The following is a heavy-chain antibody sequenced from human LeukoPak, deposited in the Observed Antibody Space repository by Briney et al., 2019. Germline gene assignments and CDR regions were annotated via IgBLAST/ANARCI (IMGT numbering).Heavy chain of an antibody. D-gene: IGHD4-17*01. J-gene: IGHJ4*02. V-gene: IGHV3-64*01. CDR1: GFTFSNYA. CDR3: ARAPTVTAESAFGY. CDR2: INGNGGSA. Sequence: GGSLRLSCVAPGFTFSNYAMHWVRQTPGKGLEYVSGINGNGGSALYANSVKGRFTISRDNSRHTLYLQMGSLRTEDMGVYYCARAPTVTAESAFGYWGQGTLVTVSS.